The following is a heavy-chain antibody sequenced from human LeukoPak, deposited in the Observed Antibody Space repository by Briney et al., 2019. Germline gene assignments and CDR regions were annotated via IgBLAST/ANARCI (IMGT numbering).Heavy chain of an antibody. D-gene: IGHD3-22*01. J-gene: IGHJ4*02. CDR3: ATDGPYDSSGYYYVGHY. CDR2: FDPEDGET. CDR1: GYTLTELS. V-gene: IGHV1-24*01. Sequence: ASVKVSCKVSGYTLTELSMHWVRQAPGEGLEWMGGFDPEDGETIYAQKFQGRVTMTEDTSTDTAYMEPSSLRSEDTAVYYCATDGPYDSSGYYYVGHYWGQGTLVTVSS.